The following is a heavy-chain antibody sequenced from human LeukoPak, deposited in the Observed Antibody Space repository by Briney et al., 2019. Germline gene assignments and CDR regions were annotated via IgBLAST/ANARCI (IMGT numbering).Heavy chain of an antibody. Sequence: GGSLRLSCAASGFTFSGYWMTWVRQAPGTGLEWVTYMNEGGSEVYYLDSVKGRFTISRDNGKNSLYLQMNSLRVEDTAVYYCARGVYAFDVWGQGTMVTVSS. D-gene: IGHD6-6*01. CDR2: MNEGGSEV. CDR3: ARGVYAFDV. V-gene: IGHV3-7*01. J-gene: IGHJ3*01. CDR1: GFTFSGYW.